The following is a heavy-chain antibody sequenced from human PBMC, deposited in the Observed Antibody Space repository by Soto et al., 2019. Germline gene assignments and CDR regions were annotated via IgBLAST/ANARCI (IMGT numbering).Heavy chain of an antibody. CDR3: ASPGYSSGWAFDN. J-gene: IGHJ4*02. D-gene: IGHD6-19*01. CDR2: IYYRGST. Sequence: QVQLQESGPGLVKPSQTLSLTCTVSGGSISSGHYYWSWIRQPPGKGLEWIGYIYYRGSTYYNPSLKSRVTXSXAXXKNQFSLKLSSVTAADTAVYYCASPGYSSGWAFDNWGQGPLVTVSS. V-gene: IGHV4-30-4*01. CDR1: GGSISSGHYY.